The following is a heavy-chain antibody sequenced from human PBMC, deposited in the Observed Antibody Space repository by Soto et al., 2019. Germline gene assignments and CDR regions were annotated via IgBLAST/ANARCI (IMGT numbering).Heavy chain of an antibody. Sequence: SETLSLTCTFSGDSISNFVGSWIRQPAGKGLEWIGRISSSGNTNYNPSLKSRVTMSVDTSKTQFSLKLRSVTAADTALYYCAREAGGYMYAYYYWGQGTLVTVSS. V-gene: IGHV4-4*07. CDR1: GDSISNFV. D-gene: IGHD5-18*01. J-gene: IGHJ4*02. CDR3: AREAGGYMYAYYY. CDR2: ISSSGNT.